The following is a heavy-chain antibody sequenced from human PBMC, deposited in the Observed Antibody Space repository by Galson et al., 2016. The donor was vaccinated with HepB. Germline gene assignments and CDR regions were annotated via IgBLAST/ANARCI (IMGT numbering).Heavy chain of an antibody. CDR1: GNSFDNHF. CDR3: AVSKAQRRELLAL. V-gene: IGHV4-34*01. D-gene: IGHD2-21*02. CDR2: VNHRGGV. Sequence: SETLSLTCGVSGNSFDNHFRTWVRQPPGKGLEWIGEVNHRGGVNYNPSLKDRVTISVDTSKNQFSLKLTSVTAADTAVYFCAVSKAQRRELLALWGQGTLVTVSS. J-gene: IGHJ4*02.